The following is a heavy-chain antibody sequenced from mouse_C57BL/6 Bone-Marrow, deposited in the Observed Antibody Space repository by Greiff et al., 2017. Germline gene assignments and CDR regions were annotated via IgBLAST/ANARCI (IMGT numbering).Heavy chain of an antibody. J-gene: IGHJ2*01. V-gene: IGHV1-50*01. CDR1: GYTFTSYW. CDR3: ARHPY. CDR2: IDPSDSYT. Sequence: QVQLQQPGAELVKPGASVKLSCKASGYTFTSYWMQWVKQRPGQGLEWIGEIDPSDSYTNYNQKFKGKATLTVDTSSSPAYMQLSSLTSEDSAVYYCARHPYWGQGTTLTVSS.